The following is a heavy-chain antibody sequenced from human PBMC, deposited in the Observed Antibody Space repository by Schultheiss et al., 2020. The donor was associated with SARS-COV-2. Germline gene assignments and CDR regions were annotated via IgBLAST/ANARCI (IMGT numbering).Heavy chain of an antibody. Sequence: SETLSLTCTVSGGSISSGGYYWSWIRQHPGKGLEWIGYIYYSGSTYYNPSLKSRVTISVDTSKNQFSLKLSSVTAADTAVYYCARDPWNYAEDVWGQGTTVTVSS. J-gene: IGHJ6*02. CDR1: GGSISSGGYY. D-gene: IGHD1-7*01. CDR3: ARDPWNYAEDV. CDR2: IYYSGST. V-gene: IGHV4-31*03.